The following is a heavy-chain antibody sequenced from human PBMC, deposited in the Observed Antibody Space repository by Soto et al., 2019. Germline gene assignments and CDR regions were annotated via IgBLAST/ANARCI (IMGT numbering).Heavy chain of an antibody. D-gene: IGHD3-9*01. CDR2: IIGGDGDK. J-gene: IGHJ5*01. CDR3: AKDRDPDGIWTFDS. V-gene: IGHV3-23*01. CDR1: GFTFRTFT. Sequence: EVQLLEHGGQLVQPGESLRLSCAASGFTFRTFTMNWVRQAPGKGLEWVSGIIGGDGDKFYSDSVKGRFTISRYNSKDMLFLQMSSLRVDDTAVYYCAKDRDPDGIWTFDSWGQGTLVTVSS.